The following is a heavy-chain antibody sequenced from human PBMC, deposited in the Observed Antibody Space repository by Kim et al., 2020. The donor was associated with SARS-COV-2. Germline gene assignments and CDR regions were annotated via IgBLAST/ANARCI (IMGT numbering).Heavy chain of an antibody. CDR1: GGSFSGYY. CDR2: INHSGST. V-gene: IGHV4-34*01. D-gene: IGHD1-26*01. CDR3: ARGCGSCGHLNWFDP. J-gene: IGHJ5*02. Sequence: SETLSLTCAVYGGSFSGYYWSWIRQPPGKGLEWIGEINHSGSTNYNPSLKSRVTISVDTSKNQFSLKLSSVTAADTAVYYCARGCGSCGHLNWFDPWGQGTLVTVSS.